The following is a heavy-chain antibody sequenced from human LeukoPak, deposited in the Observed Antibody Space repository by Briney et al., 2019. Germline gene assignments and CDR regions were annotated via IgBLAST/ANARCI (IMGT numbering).Heavy chain of an antibody. V-gene: IGHV3-21*01. Sequence: PGGSLRLSCAASGFTFGNYGMSWVRQAPGKGLEWVSSISSSSSYIYYADSVKGRFTISRDNAKNSLYLQMNSLRAEDTAVYYCVRSYCGGDCYFPSYFDYWGQGTLVTVSS. J-gene: IGHJ4*02. CDR1: GFTFGNYG. CDR3: VRSYCGGDCYFPSYFDY. CDR2: ISSSSSYI. D-gene: IGHD2-21*02.